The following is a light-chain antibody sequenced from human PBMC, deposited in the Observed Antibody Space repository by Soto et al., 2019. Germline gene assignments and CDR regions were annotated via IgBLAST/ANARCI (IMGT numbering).Light chain of an antibody. Sequence: EIVMTQSPATLSVSPGERATLSCRASQSVSSNLAWYQQKPGQAPRLLIYGASTRATGIPARFSGSGSGTEFTLPISRLQSEDFAVYYCQHYNNWPPFTFGPGTKVDIK. V-gene: IGKV3-15*01. CDR3: QHYNNWPPFT. CDR1: QSVSSN. J-gene: IGKJ3*01. CDR2: GAS.